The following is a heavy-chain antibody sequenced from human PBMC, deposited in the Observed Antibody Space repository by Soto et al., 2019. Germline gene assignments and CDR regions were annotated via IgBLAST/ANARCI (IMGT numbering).Heavy chain of an antibody. D-gene: IGHD5-18*01. J-gene: IGHJ4*02. V-gene: IGHV4-30-4*01. CDR2: IYYSGST. CDR1: GGSISNGDYY. CDR3: ARVGGIQLWPGYFDY. Sequence: SETLSLTCTVSGGSISNGDYYWSWIRQPPGKGLEWIGYIYYSGSTYYNPSLKSRVTISVDTSKNQFSLKLSSVTAANTAVYYCARVGGIQLWPGYFDYWGQGTLVTVSS.